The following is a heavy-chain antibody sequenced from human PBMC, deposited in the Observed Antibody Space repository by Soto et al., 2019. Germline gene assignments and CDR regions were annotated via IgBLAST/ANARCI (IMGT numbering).Heavy chain of an antibody. CDR2: ISFDGNNG. Sequence: QVQLVESGGGVVRPGRSLRLSCAASGFTLSSYAMYWVRQAPGKGLEWVAFISFDGNNGYADSVKGRFTISRDNSKNTVYLQMNSLRVEDTAVYYCARDRSDVWGQGTLVTVSS. CDR3: ARDRSDV. CDR1: GFTLSSYA. V-gene: IGHV3-30-3*01. J-gene: IGHJ4*02.